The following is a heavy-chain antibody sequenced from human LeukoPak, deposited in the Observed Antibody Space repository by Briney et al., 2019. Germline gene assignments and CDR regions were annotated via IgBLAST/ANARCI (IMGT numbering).Heavy chain of an antibody. V-gene: IGHV3-30*02. CDR3: ANPFGDYSDFLGY. CDR2: IRYDGSNK. J-gene: IGHJ4*02. CDR1: GFTFSDYV. Sequence: GGSLRLSCAASGFTFSDYVRIWVRQAPGKGLEWVAFIRYDGSNKYYADSVKGRFTISRDNSKNTLYLQMNSLRAEDTAVYYCANPFGDYSDFLGYWGQGTLVTVSS. D-gene: IGHD4-11*01.